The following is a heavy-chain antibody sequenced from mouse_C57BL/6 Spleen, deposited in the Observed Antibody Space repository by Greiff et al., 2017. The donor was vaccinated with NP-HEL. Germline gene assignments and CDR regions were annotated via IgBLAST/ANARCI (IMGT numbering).Heavy chain of an antibody. D-gene: IGHD2-4*01. CDR3: ARHGITPMVY. CDR1: GFTFSSYG. Sequence: EVQLQESGGDLVKPGGSLKLSCAASGFTFSSYGMSWVRQTPDKRLEWVATISSGGSYTYYPDSVKGRFTISRDNAKNTLYLQMSSLKSEDTAMYYCARHGITPMVYWGQGTSVTVSS. J-gene: IGHJ4*01. CDR2: ISSGGSYT. V-gene: IGHV5-6*01.